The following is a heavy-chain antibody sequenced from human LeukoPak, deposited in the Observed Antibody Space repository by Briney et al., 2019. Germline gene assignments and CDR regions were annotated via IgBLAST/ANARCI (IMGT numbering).Heavy chain of an antibody. CDR3: ARDWSFALDY. CDR2: ISSSSSYI. Sequence: GGSLRLSCAASGFTFSSYSMNWVRQAPGKGLEWVSSISSSSSYIYYADSVKGRFTISRDNAKNSLYLQMNSLRAEDTAVYYCARDWSFALDYWGQGTLITVSS. CDR1: GFTFSSYS. J-gene: IGHJ4*02. D-gene: IGHD1-26*01. V-gene: IGHV3-21*01.